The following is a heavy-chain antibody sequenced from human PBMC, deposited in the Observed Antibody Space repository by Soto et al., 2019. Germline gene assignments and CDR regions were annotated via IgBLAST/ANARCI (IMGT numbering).Heavy chain of an antibody. Sequence: GGSLRLSCAASGFTFSSYEMNWVRQAPGKGLEWVSYISSSGSTIYYADSVKGRFTISRDNAKNSLYLQMNSLRAEDTAVYYCARVGGLVVVTAIFAFDIWGQGTMVTVSS. CDR2: ISSSGSTI. D-gene: IGHD2-21*02. J-gene: IGHJ3*02. CDR3: ARVGGLVVVTAIFAFDI. V-gene: IGHV3-48*03. CDR1: GFTFSSYE.